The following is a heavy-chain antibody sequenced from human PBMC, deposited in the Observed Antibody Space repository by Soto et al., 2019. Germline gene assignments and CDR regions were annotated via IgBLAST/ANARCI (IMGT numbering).Heavy chain of an antibody. V-gene: IGHV3-7*03. CDR2: INQDASEK. CDR1: GFNLSNYW. CDR3: AITMIDY. Sequence: PGGSLRLSCAASGFNLSNYWMTWVRQAPGKGLEWVASINQDASEKYYVDSVKGRFTISRDNAKNSLYLQMNSLRAEDTAVYYCAITMIDYWGQGALVTVSS. D-gene: IGHD1-1*01. J-gene: IGHJ4*02.